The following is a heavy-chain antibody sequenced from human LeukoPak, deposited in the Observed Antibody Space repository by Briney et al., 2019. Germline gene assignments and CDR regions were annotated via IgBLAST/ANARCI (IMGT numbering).Heavy chain of an antibody. CDR1: GGSFSGYY. J-gene: IGHJ4*02. D-gene: IGHD3-10*01. CDR2: INHSGST. Sequence: SETRSLTCAVYGGSFSGYYWSWIRQPPGKGLEWIGEINHSGSTNYNPSLKSRVTISVDTSKNQFSLKLSSVTAADTAVYYCARDRLRGSGSYAYWGQGTLVTVSS. CDR3: ARDRLRGSGSYAY. V-gene: IGHV4-34*01.